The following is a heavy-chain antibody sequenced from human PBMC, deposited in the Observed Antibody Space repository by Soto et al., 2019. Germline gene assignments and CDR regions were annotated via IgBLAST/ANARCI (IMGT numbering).Heavy chain of an antibody. Sequence: SETLSLTCTVSGGSISSSSYYWGWIRQPPGKGLEWIGSIYYSGSTYYNPSLKSRVTISVDTSKNQFSLKLSSVTAADTAVYYCARLPRTRTPGIYGGNLTEYFQHWGQGTLVTVSS. CDR3: ARLPRTRTPGIYGGNLTEYFQH. CDR1: GGSISSSSYY. CDR2: IYYSGST. D-gene: IGHD4-17*01. J-gene: IGHJ1*01. V-gene: IGHV4-39*01.